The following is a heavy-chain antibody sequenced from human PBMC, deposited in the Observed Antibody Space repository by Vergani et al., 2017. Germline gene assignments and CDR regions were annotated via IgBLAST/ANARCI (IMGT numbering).Heavy chain of an antibody. D-gene: IGHD6-19*01. CDR3: ARDIPAITSGRSHYFDY. V-gene: IGHV1-69*08. J-gene: IGHJ4*02. Sequence: QVQLVQSGAEVKKPGSSVKVSCKASGGTFSSYTISWVRQAPGQGLEWMGRIIPILGIANYAQKFQGRVTITADKSTSTAYMELSSLRAEDTAVYFCARDIPAITSGRSHYFDYWGQGTLVTVSS. CDR2: IIPILGIA. CDR1: GGTFSSYT.